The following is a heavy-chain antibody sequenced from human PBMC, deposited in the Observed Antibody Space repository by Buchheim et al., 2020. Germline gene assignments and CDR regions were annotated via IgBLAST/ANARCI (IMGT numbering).Heavy chain of an antibody. D-gene: IGHD4-17*01. J-gene: IGHJ5*02. CDR2: ISYSGST. V-gene: IGHV4-59*01. Sequence: QVQLQESGPGLVKPSETLSLTCAVSGASISSYYWSWIRQPPGKGLEWIGYISYSGSTNYNPSLKSRVTISIDTSKNHFSLKLTSVTAADTAFYYCAREMDYGDYSTPLSDNWFDPWGQGIL. CDR3: AREMDYGDYSTPLSDNWFDP. CDR1: GASISSYY.